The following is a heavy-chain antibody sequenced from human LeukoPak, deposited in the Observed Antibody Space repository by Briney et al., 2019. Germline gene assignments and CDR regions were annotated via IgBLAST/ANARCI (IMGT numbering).Heavy chain of an antibody. CDR2: IRTTAEGAKYA. J-gene: IGHJ5*02. Sequence: GGSLTLSCATSGFSFTDYPMNWVRQAPGKGLEWISNIRTTAEGAKYAYYADSVKGRVTISRDNAKNSLYLQMNSLRAEDTALYYCARFGLRYFDWLPPPASKYNWFDPWGQGTLATVSS. CDR1: GFSFTDYP. CDR3: ARFGLRYFDWLPPPASKYNWFDP. D-gene: IGHD3-9*01. V-gene: IGHV3-11*03.